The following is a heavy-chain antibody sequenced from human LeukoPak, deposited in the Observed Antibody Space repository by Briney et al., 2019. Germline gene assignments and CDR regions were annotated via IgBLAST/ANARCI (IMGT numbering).Heavy chain of an antibody. CDR3: AIVGDWLGRYFDY. J-gene: IGHJ4*02. D-gene: IGHD3-9*01. CDR1: GFTFDDYA. CDR2: ISWNSGSI. V-gene: IGHV3-9*01. Sequence: PGGSLRLSCAASGFTFDDYAMHWVRQAPGKGLEWVSGISWNSGSIGYADSVKGRFTISRDNAKNSLYLQMNSLRAEDTALYYCAIVGDWLGRYFDYWGQGALVTVSS.